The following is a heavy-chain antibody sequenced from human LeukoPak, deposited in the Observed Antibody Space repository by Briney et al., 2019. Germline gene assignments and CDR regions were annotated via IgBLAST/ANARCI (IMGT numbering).Heavy chain of an antibody. CDR3: ARDSRPNSSSSRKDFDY. CDR1: GFTFSNAW. CDR2: ISSSGSTI. J-gene: IGHJ4*02. Sequence: GGSLRLSCAASGFTFSNAWMNWIRQAPGKGLEWVSYISSSGSTIYYADSVKGRFTISRDNAKNSLYLQMNSLRAEDTAVYYCARDSRPNSSSSRKDFDYWGQGTLVTVSS. D-gene: IGHD6-6*01. V-gene: IGHV3-11*04.